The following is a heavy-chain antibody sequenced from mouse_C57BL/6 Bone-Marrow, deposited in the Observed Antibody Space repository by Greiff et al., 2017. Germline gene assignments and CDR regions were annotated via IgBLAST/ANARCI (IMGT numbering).Heavy chain of an antibody. J-gene: IGHJ1*03. V-gene: IGHV5-16*01. CDR3: ARDDGSSYWYFDV. D-gene: IGHD1-1*01. Sequence: VQLVESEGGLVQPGSSMKLSCTASGFTFSDYYMAWVRQVPEKGLEWVANINYDGSSTYYLDSLKSRFIISRDNAKNILYLQMSSLKSEDTATYYCARDDGSSYWYFDVWGTGTTVTVSS. CDR1: GFTFSDYY. CDR2: INYDGSST.